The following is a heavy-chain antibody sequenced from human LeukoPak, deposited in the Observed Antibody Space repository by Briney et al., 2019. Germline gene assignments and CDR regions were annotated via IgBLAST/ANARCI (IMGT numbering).Heavy chain of an antibody. CDR1: GGSISSGGYY. Sequence: SETLSLTCTVSGGSISSGGYYWSWIRQHPGKGLEWIGYIHYSGSTYYNPSLKSRVTISVDTSKNQFSLKLSSVTAADTAVYYCARDSRSTRSFDYWGQGTLVTVSS. CDR3: ARDSRSTRSFDY. V-gene: IGHV4-31*03. CDR2: IHYSGST. D-gene: IGHD2-2*01. J-gene: IGHJ4*02.